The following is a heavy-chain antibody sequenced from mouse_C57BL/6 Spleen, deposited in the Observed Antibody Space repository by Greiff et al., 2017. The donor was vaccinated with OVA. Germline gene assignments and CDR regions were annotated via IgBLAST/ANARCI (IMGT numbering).Heavy chain of an antibody. CDR1: GYSITSDY. D-gene: IGHD1-1*01. CDR3: ARLGTTVVEGYFDV. V-gene: IGHV3-8*01. J-gene: IGHJ1*03. CDR2: ISNSGST. Sequence: DVQLQESGPGLAQPSQSLSLTCSVTGYSITSDYWNWIRKFPGNKLEYMGYISNSGSTYYNPSLKSRISIIRDTSTNQYYLQLNSVTTEDTATYYGARLGTTVVEGYFDVWGTGTTLTVSS.